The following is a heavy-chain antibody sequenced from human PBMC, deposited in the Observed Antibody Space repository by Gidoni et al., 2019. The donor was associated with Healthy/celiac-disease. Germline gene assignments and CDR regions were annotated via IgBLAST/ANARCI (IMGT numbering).Heavy chain of an antibody. CDR1: GFTFSSYA. Sequence: EVQLLESGGGLVQSGGSLRLSCAASGFTFSSYAMSWVRQAPGTGLEWVSAISGSGGSTYYADSVKGRFTISRDNSKNTLYLQMNSLRAEDTAVYYCASIPGGYYDSSGYGNFDYWGQGTLVTVSS. CDR2: ISGSGGST. CDR3: ASIPGGYYDSSGYGNFDY. V-gene: IGHV3-23*01. D-gene: IGHD3-22*01. J-gene: IGHJ4*02.